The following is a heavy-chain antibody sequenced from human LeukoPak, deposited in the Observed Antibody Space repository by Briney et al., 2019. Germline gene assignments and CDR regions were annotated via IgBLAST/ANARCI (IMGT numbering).Heavy chain of an antibody. J-gene: IGHJ4*02. CDR3: ARFLGSDSSGYFDY. CDR1: GFTFSKNG. D-gene: IGHD3-22*01. CDR2: IWYDGSNE. Sequence: GMSLRLSCAASGFTFSKNGMHWVRQAPGKGLEWLAFIWYDGSNEGYADSVKGRFTISRDNSRNTLYLQMNSLTAEDTAVYQCARFLGSDSSGYFDYWGQGTLLTVSS. V-gene: IGHV3-33*01.